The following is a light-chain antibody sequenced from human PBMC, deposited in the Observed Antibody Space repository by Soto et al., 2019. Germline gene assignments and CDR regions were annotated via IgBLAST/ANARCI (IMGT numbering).Light chain of an antibody. Sequence: DIQMTQSPSSLSASVGDRVTITCRASQSIGSYFNWYQQKPGKAPKLLIYAASTLQSGVPSRFSGSGSGTEFTLTISSLQPEDFATYYCQQLNSYPLTFGPGTNVDIK. CDR1: QSIGSY. CDR2: AAS. CDR3: QQLNSYPLT. J-gene: IGKJ3*01. V-gene: IGKV1-9*01.